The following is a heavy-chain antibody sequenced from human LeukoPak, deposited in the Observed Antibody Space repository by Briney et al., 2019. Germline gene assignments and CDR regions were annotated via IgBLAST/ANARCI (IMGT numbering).Heavy chain of an antibody. CDR2: IIPILGIA. V-gene: IGHV1-69*04. CDR1: GGTFSSYA. J-gene: IGHJ4*02. D-gene: IGHD6-19*01. CDR3: ARVSVAGPPYFDY. Sequence: GASVKLSCKASGGTFSSYAISWVRQAPGQGLEWMGRIIPILGIANYAQKFQGRVTITADKSTSTAYMELSSLRSEDTAVYYCARVSVAGPPYFDYWGQGTLVTVSS.